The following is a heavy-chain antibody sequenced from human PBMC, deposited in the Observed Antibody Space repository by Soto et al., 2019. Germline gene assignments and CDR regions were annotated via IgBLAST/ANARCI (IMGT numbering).Heavy chain of an antibody. CDR3: ASSYYYDNSGSYPFDY. V-gene: IGHV4-59*01. CDR2: IYYSGST. CDR1: GGSIGNCY. Sequence: SETLSLTCTVSGGSIGNCYWSWIRQPPGKGLEWIGYIYYSGSTNYNPSLKSRVTISVDTSKNQFSLKLSSVTAADTAVYYCASSYYYDNSGSYPFDYWGQGTLVTVSS. J-gene: IGHJ4*02. D-gene: IGHD3-22*01.